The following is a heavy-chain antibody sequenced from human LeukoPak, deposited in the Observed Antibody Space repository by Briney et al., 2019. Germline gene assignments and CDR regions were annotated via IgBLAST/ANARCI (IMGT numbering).Heavy chain of an antibody. J-gene: IGHJ3*02. D-gene: IGHD3-22*01. V-gene: IGHV4-30-2*01. Sequence: SETLSLTCAVSGGSISSGGYSWSWIRQPPGKGLEWIGYIYHSGSTYYNPSLKSRVTISVDTSKNQFSLKLSSVTAADTAVYYCASSVVITTIGHDAFDIWGQGTMVTVSS. CDR1: GGSISSGGYS. CDR3: ASSVVITTIGHDAFDI. CDR2: IYHSGST.